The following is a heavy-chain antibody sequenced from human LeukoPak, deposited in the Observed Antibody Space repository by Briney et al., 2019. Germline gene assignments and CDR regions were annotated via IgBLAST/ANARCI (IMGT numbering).Heavy chain of an antibody. Sequence: AAVKVSCKTSGYTFTSYGVSWVRQAPGQRLEWMGWISTYNYNTNYAQKFRGRVTLTKDTSTSTVYMELRSLRSDDTAIYYCARQVDTTMALPDYWGQGTLVTVSS. D-gene: IGHD5-18*01. J-gene: IGHJ4*02. CDR2: ISTYNYNT. CDR3: ARQVDTTMALPDY. CDR1: GYTFTSYG. V-gene: IGHV1-18*01.